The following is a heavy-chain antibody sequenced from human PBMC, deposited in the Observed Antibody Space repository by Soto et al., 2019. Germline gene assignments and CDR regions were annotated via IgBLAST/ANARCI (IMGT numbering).Heavy chain of an antibody. CDR1: GGTFGSYA. D-gene: IGHD2-2*01. CDR3: AREAPYCTSATCPKFYDMDV. V-gene: IGHV1-69*01. J-gene: IGHJ6*02. Sequence: QVQLVQSGAEVQKPGSAVKVSCKASGGTFGSYAITWVRRAPGQGLEWVGGIIPILNSPAYAQKFRARVVITADEITSTAYMESNSLRIDETAVYYCAREAPYCTSATCPKFYDMDVWGQGTTVTVAS. CDR2: IIPILNSP.